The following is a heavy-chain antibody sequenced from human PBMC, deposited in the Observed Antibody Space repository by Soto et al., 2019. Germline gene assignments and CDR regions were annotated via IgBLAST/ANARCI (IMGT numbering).Heavy chain of an antibody. V-gene: IGHV4-59*08. CDR2: IYYSGST. J-gene: IGHJ5*02. CDR1: GGSISSYY. Sequence: SETLSLTCTVPGGSISSYYWSWIRQPPGKGLEWIGYIYYSGSTNYNPSLKSRVTISVDTSKNQFSLKLSSVTAADTALYYCAGMDGGDWFDPWGQGTLVTV. CDR3: AGMDGGDWFDP. D-gene: IGHD3-16*01.